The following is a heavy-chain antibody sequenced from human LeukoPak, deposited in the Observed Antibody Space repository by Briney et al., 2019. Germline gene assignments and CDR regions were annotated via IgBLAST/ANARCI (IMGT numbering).Heavy chain of an antibody. CDR1: GYSFTSYW. CDR3: ARQLRSYDILTGFYDTPTIDY. V-gene: IGHV5-51*01. D-gene: IGHD3-9*01. Sequence: GESLKLSCKGSGYSFTSYWIGWVRQMPGKGLEWMGIIYPGDSDTRYSPSFQGQVTISADKSISTAYLQWSSLKTSDTAMYHCARQLRSYDILTGFYDTPTIDYWGQGTLVTVSS. CDR2: IYPGDSDT. J-gene: IGHJ4*02.